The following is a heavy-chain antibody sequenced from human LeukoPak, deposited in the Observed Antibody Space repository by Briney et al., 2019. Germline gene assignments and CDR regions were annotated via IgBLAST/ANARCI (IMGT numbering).Heavy chain of an antibody. CDR3: AKDDGGVATGQFDY. D-gene: IGHD5-12*01. CDR2: ISWNSGSI. Sequence: GGSLRLSCAASGFTFDDYAMHWVRQAPGKGLEWVSGISWNSGSIGYADSVKGRFTISRGNAKNSLYLQMNSLRVEDTAVYYCAKDDGGVATGQFDYWGQGTLVTVSS. J-gene: IGHJ4*02. V-gene: IGHV3-9*01. CDR1: GFTFDDYA.